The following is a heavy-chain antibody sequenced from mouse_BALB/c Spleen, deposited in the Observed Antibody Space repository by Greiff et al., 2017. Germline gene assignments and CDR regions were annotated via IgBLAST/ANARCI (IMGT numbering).Heavy chain of an antibody. CDR2: IWAGGSK. Sequence: VKLVESGPGLVAPSQSLSITCTVSGFSLTSYGVHWVRQPPGKGLEWLGVIWAGGSKNSNSALMSRLSISKDNSKSQVVLKMNSLQTDDTAMYYCAREDGNSYAMDYWGQGTSVTVSS. V-gene: IGHV2-9*02. CDR3: AREDGNSYAMDY. CDR1: GFSLTSYG. D-gene: IGHD2-1*01. J-gene: IGHJ4*01.